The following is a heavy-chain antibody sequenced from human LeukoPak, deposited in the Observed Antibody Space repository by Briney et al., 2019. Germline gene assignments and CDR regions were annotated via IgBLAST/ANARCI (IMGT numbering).Heavy chain of an antibody. D-gene: IGHD3-3*01. V-gene: IGHV3-30*02. Sequence: AGGSLSLSCAASGFTFSNYGIHWVRQAPGKGLEWVAFIRYGGSDKYYADSVKGRFTISRDNSKNTLYLQMNSLRAEDTAVYYCAKPDFWSGLGIGYWGQGTLVTVSS. CDR1: GFTFSNYG. J-gene: IGHJ4*02. CDR2: IRYGGSDK. CDR3: AKPDFWSGLGIGY.